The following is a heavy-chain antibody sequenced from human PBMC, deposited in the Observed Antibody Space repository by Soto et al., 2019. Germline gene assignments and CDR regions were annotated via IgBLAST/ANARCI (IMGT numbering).Heavy chain of an antibody. Sequence: SETLSLTSTVSGGSMSSYYWSWIRQPPGKGLEWIGYIYYSGSTNYNPSLKSRVTISVDTSKNQFSLKLSSVTAADTAVYYCAREGSSGANDYWGQGTLVTVS. V-gene: IGHV4-59*01. CDR3: AREGSSGANDY. J-gene: IGHJ4*02. CDR2: IYYSGST. CDR1: GGSMSSYY. D-gene: IGHD6-6*01.